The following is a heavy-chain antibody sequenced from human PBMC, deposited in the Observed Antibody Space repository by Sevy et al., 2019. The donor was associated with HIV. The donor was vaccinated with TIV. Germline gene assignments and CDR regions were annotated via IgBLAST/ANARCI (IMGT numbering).Heavy chain of an antibody. J-gene: IGHJ3*02. CDR2: ISSSSITI. CDR1: GFTFSDYY. D-gene: IGHD2-21*02. Sequence: GGSLRLSCAASGFTFSDYYMSWIRQAPGKGLEWVSYISSSSITIYYADSVKGRFTISSDNAKNSLYLQMNSLRAEDTALYYCARGAAYCGDDCYAFDIWGQGTMVTVSS. CDR3: ARGAAYCGDDCYAFDI. V-gene: IGHV3-11*04.